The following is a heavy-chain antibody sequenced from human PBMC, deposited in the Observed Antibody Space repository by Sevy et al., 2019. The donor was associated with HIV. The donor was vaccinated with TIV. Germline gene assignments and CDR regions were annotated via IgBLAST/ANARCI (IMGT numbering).Heavy chain of an antibody. V-gene: IGHV3-23*01. J-gene: IGHJ4*02. Sequence: GGSLRLSCAASGFTFSIYALTWVRQAPGRGLEWVSSISVSGGNTYYADSVKGRFTISRDNSKNTLYLQMNSLRAEDTAVYYCAREGVAAAFDYWGQGTLVTVSS. D-gene: IGHD6-19*01. CDR1: GFTFSIYA. CDR3: AREGVAAAFDY. CDR2: ISVSGGNT.